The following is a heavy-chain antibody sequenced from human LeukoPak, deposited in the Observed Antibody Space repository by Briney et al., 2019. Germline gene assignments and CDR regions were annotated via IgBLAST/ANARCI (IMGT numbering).Heavy chain of an antibody. Sequence: SETLSLTCTVSGGSISSYYWSWIRQPPGKGLEWIGYIYYSGSTNYNPSLKSRVTISVDTSKNQFSLKLSSVTAADTAVYYCARHPHCSGGSRYFAWFDPWGQGTLVTVSS. CDR2: IYYSGST. J-gene: IGHJ5*02. D-gene: IGHD2-15*01. V-gene: IGHV4-59*08. CDR3: ARHPHCSGGSRYFAWFDP. CDR1: GGSISSYY.